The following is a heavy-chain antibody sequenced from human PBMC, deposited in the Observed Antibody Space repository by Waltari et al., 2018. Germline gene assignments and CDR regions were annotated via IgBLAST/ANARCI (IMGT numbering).Heavy chain of an antibody. CDR1: GGSFSGSY. Sequence: QVQLQQWGAGLLKPSETLSLTCAVYGGSFSGSYWSWIRQPPGKGLEWIGEIKHSGSTNDNPSLKSRVTISGDPSKNQFSLKLGSVTAADTAVYYCARGLAAAGTSRGHFDYWGQGTLVTVSS. CDR2: IKHSGST. J-gene: IGHJ4*02. D-gene: IGHD6-13*01. CDR3: ARGLAAAGTSRGHFDY. V-gene: IGHV4-34*01.